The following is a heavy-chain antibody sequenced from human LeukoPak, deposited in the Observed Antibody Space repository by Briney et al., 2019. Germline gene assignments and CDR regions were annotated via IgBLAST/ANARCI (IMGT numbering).Heavy chain of an antibody. Sequence: PSETLSLTCTVSGGSISSSSYYWSWIRQPPGKGLEWIGYIYYSGSTNYNPSLKSRVTISVDTSKNQFSLKLSSVTAADTAVYYCARQKNRVTPIGPWGQGTLVTVSS. CDR2: IYYSGST. J-gene: IGHJ5*02. CDR3: ARQKNRVTPIGP. V-gene: IGHV4-61*05. CDR1: GGSISSSSYY. D-gene: IGHD2-15*01.